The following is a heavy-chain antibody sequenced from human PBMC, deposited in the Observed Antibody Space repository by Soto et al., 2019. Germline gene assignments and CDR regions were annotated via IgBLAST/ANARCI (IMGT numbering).Heavy chain of an antibody. V-gene: IGHV3-30*18. CDR1: GFTFSSYG. Sequence: PGGSLRLSCAASGFTFSSYGMHWVRQAPGKGLEWVAVISYDGSNKYYADSVKGRFTISRDNSKNTLYLQMNSLRAEDTAVYYCAKVGVILRFGETAAYCAQATLVSVSS. J-gene: IGHJ4*02. CDR2: ISYDGSNK. D-gene: IGHD3-10*01. CDR3: AKVGVILRFGETAAY.